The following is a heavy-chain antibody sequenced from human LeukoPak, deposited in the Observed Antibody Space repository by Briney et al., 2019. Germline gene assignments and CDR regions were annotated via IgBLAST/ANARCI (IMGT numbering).Heavy chain of an antibody. CDR2: ISGSGGST. CDR1: GFTFSSYA. CDR3: ATSADSSGND. V-gene: IGHV3-23*01. J-gene: IGHJ4*02. Sequence: PGGSLRLSCAASGFTFSSYATSWVRQAPGKGLEWVSAISGSGGSTYYADSVKGRFTISRDNSKNAPYLQMNSLRAEDTAVYYCATSADSSGNDWGQGTLVTVSS. D-gene: IGHD3-22*01.